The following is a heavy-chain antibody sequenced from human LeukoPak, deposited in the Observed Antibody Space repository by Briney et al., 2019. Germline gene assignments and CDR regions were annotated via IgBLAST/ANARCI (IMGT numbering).Heavy chain of an antibody. CDR1: GFTFNNYG. D-gene: IGHD3-22*01. CDR3: ARDGSGTMDDSSGYNI. Sequence: GGSLRLSCAASGFTFNNYGMHWVRQAPGKGLEYVSAISSNGGSTYYANSVKGRFTISRDNSKNTLYLQMGSLRAEDMAVYYCARDGSGTMDDSSGYNIWGQGTMVTVSS. J-gene: IGHJ3*02. V-gene: IGHV3-64*01. CDR2: ISSNGGST.